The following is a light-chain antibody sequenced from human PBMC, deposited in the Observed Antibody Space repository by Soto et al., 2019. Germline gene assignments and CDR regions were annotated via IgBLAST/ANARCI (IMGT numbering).Light chain of an antibody. CDR1: SSDIGHYDY. CDR2: EVS. J-gene: IGLJ1*01. V-gene: IGLV2-8*01. CDR3: LSYADTAYV. Sequence: QSVLTQPASVSGSPGQSITISCTGTSSDIGHYDYVSWYQQYPGKVPKLMIYEVSERPSGVPDRFSGSKSGNTAFLTVSGLQAEDEADYYCLSYADTAYVFGTGTKVTVL.